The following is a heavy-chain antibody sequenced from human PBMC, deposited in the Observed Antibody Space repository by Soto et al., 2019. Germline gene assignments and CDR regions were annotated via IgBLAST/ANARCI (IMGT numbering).Heavy chain of an antibody. CDR2: ISGSGGST. CDR1: GFTFSSYG. D-gene: IGHD3-3*01. J-gene: IGHJ4*02. CDR3: AKARRAATIFGVVRPIDY. V-gene: IGHV3-23*01. Sequence: LRLSCAASGFTFSSYGMHWVRQAPGKGLEWVSAISGSGGSTYYADSVKGRFTISRDNSKNTLYLQMNSLRAEDTAVYYCAKARRAATIFGVVRPIDYCGQGPLVTVSS.